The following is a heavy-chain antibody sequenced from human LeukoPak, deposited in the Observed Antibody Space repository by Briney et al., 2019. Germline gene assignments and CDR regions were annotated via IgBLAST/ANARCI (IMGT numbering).Heavy chain of an antibody. CDR3: ARGPGGWLPQGYYYYYYMDV. V-gene: IGHV4-39*07. Sequence: SETLSLTCTVSGGSISSSSYYWGWIRQPPGKGLEWIGSIYYSGSTYYNPSLKSRVTISVDTSKNQFSLKLSSVTAADTAVYYCARGPGGWLPQGYYYYYYMDVWGKGTTVTVSS. CDR1: GGSISSSSYY. J-gene: IGHJ6*03. D-gene: IGHD5-24*01. CDR2: IYYSGST.